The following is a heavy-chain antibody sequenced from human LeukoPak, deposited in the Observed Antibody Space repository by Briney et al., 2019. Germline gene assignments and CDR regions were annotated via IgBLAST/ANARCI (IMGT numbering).Heavy chain of an antibody. CDR2: LSDTGTT. V-gene: IGHV4-39*01. CDR3: ARRDHTGRSYAWFDP. CDR1: GGSVSTISHF. D-gene: IGHD6-6*01. Sequence: PSETLSLTCTVSGGSVSTISHFWDWVRQPPGKGLEWIVSLSDTGTTYYNPSLESRVTMSVDTSKNQFSLKLSSVTAADTAVYYCARRDHTGRSYAWFDPWGQGTLVTVSS. J-gene: IGHJ5*02.